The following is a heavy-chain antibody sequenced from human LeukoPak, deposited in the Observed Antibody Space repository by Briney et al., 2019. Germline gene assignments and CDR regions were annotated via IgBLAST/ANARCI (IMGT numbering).Heavy chain of an antibody. CDR1: GYSFTSYW. J-gene: IGHJ3*02. CDR3: ARADPLAYTMVRGVEDAFDI. V-gene: IGHV5-51*01. CDR2: NYPGDSDT. Sequence: GESLKISCKGSGYSFTSYWIGWGRHMPGKGLEWMGINYPGDSDTRYSPSFQGEVTITANKTIGTAYLQWSSLKASDTAMYYCARADPLAYTMVRGVEDAFDIWGQGTMVTVSS. D-gene: IGHD3-10*01.